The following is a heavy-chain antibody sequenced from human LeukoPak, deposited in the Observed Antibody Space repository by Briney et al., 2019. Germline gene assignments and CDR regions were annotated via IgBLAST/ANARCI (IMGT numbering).Heavy chain of an antibody. Sequence: SETLSLTCTVAGGSISSSSYYWGWIRQPPGKGLEWIGSIYYSGSTYYNPSLKSRVTISVDTSKNQFSLKLSSVTAADTAVYYCYQLAKNWYFDLWGRGTLVTVSS. V-gene: IGHV4-39*07. CDR2: IYYSGST. CDR3: YQLAKNWYFDL. D-gene: IGHD2-2*01. CDR1: GGSISSSSYY. J-gene: IGHJ2*01.